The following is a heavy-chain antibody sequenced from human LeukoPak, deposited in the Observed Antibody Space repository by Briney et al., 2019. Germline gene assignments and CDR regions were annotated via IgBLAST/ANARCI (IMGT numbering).Heavy chain of an antibody. CDR1: GGSISSSSYY. Sequence: SGTLSLTCTVSGGSISSSSYYWGWIRQPPGKGLEWIGSIYYSGSTYYNPSLKSRVTISVDTSKNQFSLKLSSVTAADTAVYYCARMVRGVRRRESRYYFDYWGQGTLVTVSS. J-gene: IGHJ4*02. V-gene: IGHV4-39*07. D-gene: IGHD3-10*01. CDR2: IYYSGST. CDR3: ARMVRGVRRRESRYYFDY.